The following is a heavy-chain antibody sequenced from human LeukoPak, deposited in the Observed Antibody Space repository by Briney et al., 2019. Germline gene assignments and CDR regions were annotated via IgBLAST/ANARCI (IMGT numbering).Heavy chain of an antibody. CDR3: AKVRTGSGGYTYGVDY. CDR1: GFTFSSYA. D-gene: IGHD5-18*01. V-gene: IGHV3-23*01. CDR2: ISGSGGST. J-gene: IGHJ4*02. Sequence: GGALRLSCAASGFTFSSYAMSWVRQAPGKGLEWVSRISGSGGSTYYADSVKGRFTISRDNSKNTLSLQINSLRAEDTAVFYCAKVRTGSGGYTYGVDYWGQGTLVTVSS.